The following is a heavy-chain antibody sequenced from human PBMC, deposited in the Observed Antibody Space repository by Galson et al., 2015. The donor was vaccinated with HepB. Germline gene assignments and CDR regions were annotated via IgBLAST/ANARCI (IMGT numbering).Heavy chain of an antibody. Sequence: SLRLSCAASGFTFSSYWMHWVRHAPGKGLVWVSRINSDGSTTSYADSVKGRFTISRDNAKNTLYLQMNSLRAEDTAVYYCARGNYYGMDVWGQGTTVTVYS. V-gene: IGHV3-74*01. CDR1: GFTFSSYW. CDR2: INSDGSTT. J-gene: IGHJ6*02. CDR3: ARGNYYGMDV.